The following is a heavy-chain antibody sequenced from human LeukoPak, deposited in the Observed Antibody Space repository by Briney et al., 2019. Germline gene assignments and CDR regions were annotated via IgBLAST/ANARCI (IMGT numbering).Heavy chain of an antibody. CDR1: DSSLRNHD. D-gene: IGHD3-10*01. Sequence: GGSLTLSCAASDSSLRNHDMSWVRQTSETGLEWVSSIAADGASWYADSVRGRFTISRDKSQNILYLQMNSLRADDTAIYYCAKGPNFGSWRAVDYWGQGSLVTVSS. J-gene: IGHJ4*02. V-gene: IGHV3-23*01. CDR2: IAADGAS. CDR3: AKGPNFGSWRAVDY.